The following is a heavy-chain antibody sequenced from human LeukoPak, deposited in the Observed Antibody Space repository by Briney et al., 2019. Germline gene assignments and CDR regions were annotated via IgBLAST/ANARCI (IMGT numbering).Heavy chain of an antibody. V-gene: IGHV3-53*01. CDR1: GFTVSSNY. CDR2: IYSGGNT. D-gene: IGHD3-22*01. Sequence: GGSLRLSCAASGFTVSSNYMSWVRQAPGTGLEWVAVIYSGGNTYYADSVKGRFTISRDNSNNTLYLQMNSLRAEDTAVYYCARIKYYYDSRTFDYWGQGTLVTVSS. CDR3: ARIKYYYDSRTFDY. J-gene: IGHJ4*02.